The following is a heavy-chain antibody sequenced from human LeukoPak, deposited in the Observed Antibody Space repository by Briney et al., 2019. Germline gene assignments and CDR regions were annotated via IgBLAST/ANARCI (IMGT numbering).Heavy chain of an antibody. J-gene: IGHJ4*02. V-gene: IGHV1-46*03. CDR2: INPSGGST. Sequence: GSSVKVSCKASGGTFSSYAISWVRQAPGQGLEWMGIINPSGGSTSYAQKFQGRVTMTRDTSTSTVYMELSSLRSEDTAVYYCARGLGCSGGSCYSEPFDYWGQGTLVTVSS. CDR3: ARGLGCSGGSCYSEPFDY. CDR1: GGTFSSYA. D-gene: IGHD2-15*01.